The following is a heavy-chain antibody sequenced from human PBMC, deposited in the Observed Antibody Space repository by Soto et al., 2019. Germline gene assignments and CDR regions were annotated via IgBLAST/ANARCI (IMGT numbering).Heavy chain of an antibody. CDR3: AREFPCSGSSDSYRDN. Sequence: SQTLSLTCAISGDSVSGNSAASNLIRQSPSRGLEWLGRTYYRSRWYNDYAVSVKSRITVTPDTSKNQFSLHLNSVTPEATAVHYCAREFPCSGSSDSYRDNWGQGAL. CDR2: TYYRSRWYN. J-gene: IGHJ4*02. D-gene: IGHD3-10*02. V-gene: IGHV6-1*01. CDR1: GDSVSGNSAA.